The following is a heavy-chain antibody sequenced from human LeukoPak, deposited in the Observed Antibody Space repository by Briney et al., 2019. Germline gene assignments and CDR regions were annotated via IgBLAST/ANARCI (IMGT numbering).Heavy chain of an antibody. CDR3: ARVREDPWNSAPHAFDI. J-gene: IGHJ3*02. Sequence: PSETLSLTCTVSGGSISSSNWWSWVRQPPGKGLEWIGEIYHSGRTNYNPSLKSRLTILVEKSKNQFSLKLNSVTAADTAVYYCARVREDPWNSAPHAFDIWGQGTMVTVSS. CDR1: GGSISSSNW. V-gene: IGHV4-4*02. D-gene: IGHD1-1*01. CDR2: IYHSGRT.